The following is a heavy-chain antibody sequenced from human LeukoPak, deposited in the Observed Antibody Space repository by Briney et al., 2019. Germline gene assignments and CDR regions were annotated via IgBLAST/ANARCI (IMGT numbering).Heavy chain of an antibody. CDR1: GFTFSSYA. D-gene: IGHD2-2*01. Sequence: GGSLRLSCAASGFTFSSYAMSWVRQAPGKGLEWVSAISGSGGSTYYADSVKGQFTISRDNSKNTLYLQMNSLRAEDTAVYYCAQGPTNTSVVVPAATPYFDYWGQGTLVTVSS. CDR3: AQGPTNTSVVVPAATPYFDY. V-gene: IGHV3-23*01. J-gene: IGHJ4*02. CDR2: ISGSGGST.